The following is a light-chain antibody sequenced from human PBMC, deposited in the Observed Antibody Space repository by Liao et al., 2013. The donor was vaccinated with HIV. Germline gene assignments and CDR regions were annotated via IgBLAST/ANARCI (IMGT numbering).Light chain of an antibody. J-gene: IGLJ1*01. V-gene: IGLV3-9*01. Sequence: SYELTQPLSVSVALGQTARITCGGNNIGSKNVHWYQQKPGQAPVLVIYRESNRPSGIPERFSGSNSGNTATLTISRAQAGDEADYYCQVWDSSTAGYVFGTGTKVTVL. CDR2: RES. CDR3: QVWDSSTAGYV. CDR1: NIGSKN.